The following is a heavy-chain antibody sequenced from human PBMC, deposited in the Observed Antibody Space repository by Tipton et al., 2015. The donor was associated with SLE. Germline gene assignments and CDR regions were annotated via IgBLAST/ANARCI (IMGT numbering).Heavy chain of an antibody. CDR2: ITYSGHT. J-gene: IGHJ4*02. V-gene: IGHV4-31*03. CDR1: GGPLNHGGYY. Sequence: TLSLTCTVSGGPLNHGGYYWNYIRQHPGEGLEWIGHITYSGHTLYNPSLQSRVTISVNTSKNQFSLKLTSVTVADTAVHYCARDSCGCDCSILDYWCRGTQVTVSS. D-gene: IGHD2-21*01. CDR3: ARDSCGCDCSILDY.